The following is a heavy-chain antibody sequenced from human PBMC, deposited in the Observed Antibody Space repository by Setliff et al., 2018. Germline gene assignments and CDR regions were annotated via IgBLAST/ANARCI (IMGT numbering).Heavy chain of an antibody. V-gene: IGHV3-7*01. J-gene: IGHJ5*02. CDR2: INQGGSDQ. D-gene: IGHD3-3*01. Sequence: PGGSLRLSCATSGFTLSDYSMDWVRQAPGKGLEWVANINQGGSDQFYVESVKGRFTISRDNAKNSLYLQMNSLRVEDTAVYYCARDVFDFRTGQAGPWGQGTLVTVSS. CDR3: ARDVFDFRTGQAGP. CDR1: GFTLSDYS.